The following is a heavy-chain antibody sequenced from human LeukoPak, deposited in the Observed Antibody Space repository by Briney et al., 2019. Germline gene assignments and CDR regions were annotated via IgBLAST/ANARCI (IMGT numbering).Heavy chain of an antibody. CDR2: ISAYNGNT. D-gene: IGHD3-3*01. V-gene: IGHV1-18*01. CDR3: ARDQYYDFWSGYYIPYYYGMDV. Sequence: ASVKVSCKASGYTFTSYGISWVRQAPGQGLEWMGWISAYNGNTNYAQKLQGRVTMTTDTSTSTAYMELRSLRSDDTAVYYCARDQYYDFWSGYYIPYYYGMDVWGQGTTVTVSS. CDR1: GYTFTSYG. J-gene: IGHJ6*02.